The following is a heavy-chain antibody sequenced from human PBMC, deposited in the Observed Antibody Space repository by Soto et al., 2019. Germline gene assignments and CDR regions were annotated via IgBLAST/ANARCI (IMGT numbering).Heavy chain of an antibody. CDR3: ARVYSRDTWYAFDI. Sequence: GESLKISCKGSGYSFTSYWIGWVRQMPGKGLEWMGINYPGDSDTRYSPSFQGQVTISADKSISTAYLQWSSLKASDTFLYYCARVYSRDTWYAFDIWGQGTMVTVSS. V-gene: IGHV5-51*01. CDR1: GYSFTSYW. CDR2: NYPGDSDT. D-gene: IGHD6-13*01. J-gene: IGHJ3*02.